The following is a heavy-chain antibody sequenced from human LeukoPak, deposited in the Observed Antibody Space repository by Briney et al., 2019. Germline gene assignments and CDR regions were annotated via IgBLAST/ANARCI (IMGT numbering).Heavy chain of an antibody. J-gene: IGHJ4*02. Sequence: PGGSLRLPCAASGFTFSSNYMSWVRQAPGKGLEGVSVIYGGVNTVYTDSVKGRFTISRDNSKNTLYLQMNSLRAEDTAVYYCAKSPKTGFLFDYWGKGTLVTVPP. D-gene: IGHD1-1*01. CDR3: AKSPKTGFLFDY. CDR2: IYGGVNT. V-gene: IGHV3-66*01. CDR1: GFTFSSNY.